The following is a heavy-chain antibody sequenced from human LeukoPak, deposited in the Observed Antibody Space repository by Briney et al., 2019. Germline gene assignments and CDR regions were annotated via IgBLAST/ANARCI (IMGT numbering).Heavy chain of an antibody. D-gene: IGHD4-17*01. CDR2: ISAYNGNT. Sequence: ASVKVSCKASGYTFTSYGISWVRQAPGQGLEWMGWISAYNGNTNYAQKLQGRVTMTTGTSTSTAYMELRSLRSDDTAVYYCASGDDYGDYFPSFDYWGQGTLVTVSS. CDR1: GYTFTSYG. V-gene: IGHV1-18*01. CDR3: ASGDDYGDYFPSFDY. J-gene: IGHJ4*02.